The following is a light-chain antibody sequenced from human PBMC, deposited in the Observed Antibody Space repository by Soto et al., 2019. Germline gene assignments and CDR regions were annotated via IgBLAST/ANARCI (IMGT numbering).Light chain of an antibody. V-gene: IGKV1-5*03. J-gene: IGKJ4*01. CDR1: QSISSW. CDR3: G. Sequence: DIQMTQSPSTLSASVGDRVTITCRASQSISSWLAWYQQKPGKAPKLLIYKASSLESGVPSRFSGSGSGTEFTLTISSLQPDDFATYAGGFGGGTKVEIK. CDR2: KAS.